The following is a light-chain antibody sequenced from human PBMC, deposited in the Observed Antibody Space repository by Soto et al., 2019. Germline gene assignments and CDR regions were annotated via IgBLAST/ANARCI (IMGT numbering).Light chain of an antibody. Sequence: IVMTPSPATLSVSPGERVTLSCRASQGVGSTLAWYRQQPGQAPRLLIYDAYIRATGVPARFSGSGSGTEFTLTISSLQSEDFAVYYCQHYKTWPLTFGGGTKVDI. CDR3: QHYKTWPLT. J-gene: IGKJ4*01. CDR1: QGVGST. V-gene: IGKV3-15*01. CDR2: DAY.